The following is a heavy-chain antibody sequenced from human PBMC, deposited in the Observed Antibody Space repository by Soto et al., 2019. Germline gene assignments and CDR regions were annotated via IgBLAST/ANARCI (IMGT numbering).Heavy chain of an antibody. Sequence: GGSLRLSCAASGFKFSNYAMSWVRQAPGKGLEWVSLISATGGGTYYADSVKGRFTISRDNSHNTLYLQVHSLTAEDTAVYYCAKDRRAGGNSAFYFDFWGQEPRSPFL. CDR2: ISATGGGT. CDR1: GFKFSNYA. CDR3: AKDRRAGGNSAFYFDF. V-gene: IGHV3-23*01. D-gene: IGHD3-16*01. J-gene: IGHJ5*01.